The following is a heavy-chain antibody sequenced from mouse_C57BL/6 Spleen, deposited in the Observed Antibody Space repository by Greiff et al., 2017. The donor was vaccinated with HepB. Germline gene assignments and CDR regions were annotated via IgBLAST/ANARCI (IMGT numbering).Heavy chain of an antibody. CDR1: GYAFSSYW. CDR3: ARRAHYYGSSYDWYFDV. Sequence: VQLQQSGAELVKPGASVKISCKASGYAFSSYWMHWVKQRPGKGLEWIGQIYPGDGDTNYNGKFKGKATLTADKSSSTAYMQLSSLTSEDSAVYFCARRAHYYGSSYDWYFDVWGTGTTVTVSS. J-gene: IGHJ1*03. D-gene: IGHD1-1*01. V-gene: IGHV1-80*01. CDR2: IYPGDGDT.